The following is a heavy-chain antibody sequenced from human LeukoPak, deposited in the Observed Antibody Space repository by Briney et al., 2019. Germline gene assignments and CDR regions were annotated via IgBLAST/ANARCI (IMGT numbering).Heavy chain of an antibody. D-gene: IGHD2-2*01. V-gene: IGHV3-21*01. Sequence: GGSLRLSCAASGFTFSSFSMNWVRQAPGKGLEWVSSISSSSSYIYYADSVKGRFTISRDNAKNSLYLQMNSLRAEDTAMFYCAKLRYCSSTSCSPDDYWGQGTLVTVSS. CDR1: GFTFSSFS. J-gene: IGHJ4*02. CDR2: ISSSSSYI. CDR3: AKLRYCSSTSCSPDDY.